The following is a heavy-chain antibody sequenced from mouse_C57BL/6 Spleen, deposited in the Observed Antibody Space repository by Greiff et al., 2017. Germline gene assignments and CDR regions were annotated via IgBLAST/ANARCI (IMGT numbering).Heavy chain of an antibody. V-gene: IGHV1-42*01. J-gene: IGHJ2*01. CDR1: GYSFTGYY. Sequence: DVQLQQSGPELVKPGASVKISCKASGYSFTGYYMNWVKQSPEKSLEWIGEINPSTGGTTYNQKFKAKATLTVDKSSSTAYMQLKSLTSEDSAVYYCARDGSSYDYFDYWGQGTTLTVSS. D-gene: IGHD1-1*01. CDR3: ARDGSSYDYFDY. CDR2: INPSTGGT.